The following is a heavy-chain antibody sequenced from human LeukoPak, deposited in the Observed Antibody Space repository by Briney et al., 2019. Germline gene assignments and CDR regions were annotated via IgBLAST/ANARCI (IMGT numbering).Heavy chain of an antibody. Sequence: PSETLSLTCTVSGGSISSGSYYWGWIRQPPGKGLEWIGRIYYSGSTYYNPSLQSRVTISIDTSKNQFSLKLSSVTAADTAVYYCARVLETYYYDSSGYFDAFDIWGQGTMVTVSS. CDR1: GGSISSGSYY. CDR3: ARVLETYYYDSSGYFDAFDI. CDR2: IYYSGST. D-gene: IGHD3-22*01. V-gene: IGHV4-39*01. J-gene: IGHJ3*02.